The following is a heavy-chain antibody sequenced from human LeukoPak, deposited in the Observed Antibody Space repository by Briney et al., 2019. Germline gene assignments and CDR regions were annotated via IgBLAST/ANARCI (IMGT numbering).Heavy chain of an antibody. Sequence: GGSLRLSCAASGFTVSSNYMSWVRQAPGKGLEWVSVIYSGGSTYYAESVKGRFTISRDNSKNSLYLQMNSLRAEDTAVYYCARGGVGSSTSCYTCRAFDIWGQGTMVTVSS. CDR3: ARGGVGSSTSCYTCRAFDI. D-gene: IGHD2-2*02. CDR2: IYSGGST. CDR1: GFTVSSNY. J-gene: IGHJ3*02. V-gene: IGHV3-53*01.